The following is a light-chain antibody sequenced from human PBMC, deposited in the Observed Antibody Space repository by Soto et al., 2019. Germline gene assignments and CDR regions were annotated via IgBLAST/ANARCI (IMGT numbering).Light chain of an antibody. CDR1: ESLLHSNGYNY. J-gene: IGKJ1*01. Sequence: DIVMTQSPLSLPVTPGEPASISCRSSESLLHSNGYNYLDWYLQKPGQSPQLLSFLVSNRASGVPDRCSGSGSGTALTLKISRVEAEGVGLYDCMQDLRTPCTVGQRSKVFIK. CDR3: MQDLRTPCT. V-gene: IGKV2-28*01. CDR2: LVS.